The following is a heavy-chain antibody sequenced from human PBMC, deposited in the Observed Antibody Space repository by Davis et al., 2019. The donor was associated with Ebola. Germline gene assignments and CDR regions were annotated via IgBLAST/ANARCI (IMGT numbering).Heavy chain of an antibody. CDR3: ASALDTPHYYYGMDV. CDR2: ISWNSGSI. D-gene: IGHD5-18*01. V-gene: IGHV3-9*01. CDR1: GFTFDGYA. J-gene: IGHJ6*02. Sequence: PGGSLRLSCAASGFTFDGYAMHWVRQAPGKGLEWVSGISWNSGSIGYADSVKGRFTISRDNAKNSLYLQMNSLRAEDTALYYCASALDTPHYYYGMDVWGQGTTVTVSS.